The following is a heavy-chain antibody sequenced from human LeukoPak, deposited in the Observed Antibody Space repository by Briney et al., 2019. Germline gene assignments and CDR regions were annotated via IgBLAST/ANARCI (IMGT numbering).Heavy chain of an antibody. D-gene: IGHD3-22*01. J-gene: IGHJ4*02. Sequence: GESLKISCKGSGYSFTSYWISWVCQMPGKGLEWMGRIDPSDSYTNYSPSFQGHVTISADKSINTAYLQWTSLKASDTAMYYCSRSPQGLILDYWGQGTLVTVSS. CDR2: IDPSDSYT. CDR3: SRSPQGLILDY. V-gene: IGHV5-10-1*01. CDR1: GYSFTSYW.